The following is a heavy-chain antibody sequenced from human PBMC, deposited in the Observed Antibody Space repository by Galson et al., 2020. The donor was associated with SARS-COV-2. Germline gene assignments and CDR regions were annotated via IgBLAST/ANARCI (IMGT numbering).Heavy chain of an antibody. V-gene: IGHV4-61*02. Sequence: SETLSLTCTVSGGSISSGNYYWSWIRQPAGKGLEWIGRIYKSGNTNYNPSLWSQVTISVDTSKNQFSLKLRSVAAADTAVYYCARGNSPCVTMFGIVAGPCGMVVWGQGTAVTVAS. J-gene: IGHJ6*02. CDR2: IYKSGNT. D-gene: IGHD3-3*01. CDR3: ARGNSPCVTMFGIVAGPCGMVV. CDR1: GGSISSGNYY.